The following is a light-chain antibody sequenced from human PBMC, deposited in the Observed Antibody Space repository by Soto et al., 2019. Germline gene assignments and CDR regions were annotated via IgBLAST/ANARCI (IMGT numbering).Light chain of an antibody. CDR1: QSVSSSY. V-gene: IGKV3-20*01. Sequence: EIVLTQSPGTLSLSPGERATISCRASQSVSSSYLAWYQQKPGQAPRLLIYGASSRATGIPDRFSGSGSGTDFTLTISRLEPEDFAVYYCQQYDSSPVTFGPGTKVDIK. CDR2: GAS. J-gene: IGKJ3*01. CDR3: QQYDSSPVT.